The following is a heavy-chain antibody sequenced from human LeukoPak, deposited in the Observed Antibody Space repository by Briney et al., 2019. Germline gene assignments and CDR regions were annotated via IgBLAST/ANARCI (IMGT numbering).Heavy chain of an antibody. D-gene: IGHD3-16*02. CDR3: ARGPEYDYVWGSYRETYYFDY. CDR1: GGSISSYY. V-gene: IGHV4-59*01. CDR2: IYYSGST. J-gene: IGHJ4*02. Sequence: PSETLSLTCTVSGGSISSYYWSWIRQPPGKGLEWIGYIYYSGSTNYNPSLKSRVTISVDTSKNPFSLKLSSVTAADTAVYYCARGPEYDYVWGSYRETYYFDYWGQGTLVTVSS.